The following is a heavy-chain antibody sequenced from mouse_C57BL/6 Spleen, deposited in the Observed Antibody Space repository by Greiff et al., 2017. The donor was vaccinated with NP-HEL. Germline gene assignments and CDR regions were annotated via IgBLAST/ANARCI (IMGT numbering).Heavy chain of an antibody. D-gene: IGHD1-1*01. Sequence: VQLQQPGTELVKPGASVKLSCKASGYTFTSYWMHWVKQRPGQGLEWIGNINPSNGGTNYNEKFKSKATLTVDKSSSTAYMQLSSLTSEDSAVYYCASFITTVVAKSYFDYWGQGTTLTVSS. CDR3: ASFITTVVAKSYFDY. V-gene: IGHV1-53*01. CDR1: GYTFTSYW. J-gene: IGHJ2*01. CDR2: INPSNGGT.